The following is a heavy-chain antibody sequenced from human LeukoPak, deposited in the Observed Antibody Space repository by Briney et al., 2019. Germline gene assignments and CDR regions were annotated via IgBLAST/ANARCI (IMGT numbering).Heavy chain of an antibody. D-gene: IGHD1-26*01. CDR1: GYTFTDYY. CDR3: ARDLPSTSNWELDY. V-gene: IGHV1-2*06. CDR2: INSNNGVT. Sequence: ASVKVSCKASGYTFTDYYIHWVRQAPGQGLEWMGRINSNNGVTDDAQNFQVRVPMTRGTSISTAYMELSRLTSDDTAVYYCARDLPSTSNWELDYWGQGTLVIVSS. J-gene: IGHJ4*02.